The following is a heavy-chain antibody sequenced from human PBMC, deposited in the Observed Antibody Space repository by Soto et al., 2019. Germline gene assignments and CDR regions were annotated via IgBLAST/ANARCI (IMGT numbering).Heavy chain of an antibody. V-gene: IGHV3-30*18. CDR2: ISYDGSNK. D-gene: IGHD3-9*01. Sequence: TGGSLRLSCAASGFTFSSYGMHWVRQAPGKGLEWVAVISYDGSNKYYADSVKGRFTISRDNSKNTLYLQMNSLRAEDTAVYYCAKGQDILEVGWFDPWGQGTLVTVSS. CDR1: GFTFSSYG. J-gene: IGHJ5*02. CDR3: AKGQDILEVGWFDP.